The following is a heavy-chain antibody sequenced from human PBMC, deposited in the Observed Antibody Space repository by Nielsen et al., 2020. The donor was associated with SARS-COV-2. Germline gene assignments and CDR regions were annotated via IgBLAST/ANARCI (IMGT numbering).Heavy chain of an antibody. J-gene: IGHJ6*02. D-gene: IGHD5-18*01. Sequence: GESLKISCAASGFTFSSYDLHWVRQAAGRGLEWVSGIGTAGDTHYADSVRGRFTISRENADNSLYLQMNSLRVGDTAVYYCARLPHGYSYGRYYYHGLDVWGQGTTVTVS. CDR3: ARLPHGYSYGRYYYHGLDV. CDR2: IGTAGDT. CDR1: GFTFSSYD. V-gene: IGHV3-13*04.